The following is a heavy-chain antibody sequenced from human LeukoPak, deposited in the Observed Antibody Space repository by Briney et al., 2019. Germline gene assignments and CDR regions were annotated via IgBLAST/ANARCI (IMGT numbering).Heavy chain of an antibody. CDR2: IYYSGST. V-gene: IGHV4-59*08. CDR3: ARHTGEDYDSPIDY. J-gene: IGHJ4*02. CDR1: GGSISSYY. Sequence: SETLSLTCTVSGGSISSYYWSWIRQPPGKGLEWIGYIYYSGSTNYNPSLKSRVTMSVDTSKNQFSLKLSSVIAADTAVYYCARHTGEDYDSPIDYWGQGTLVTVSS. D-gene: IGHD3-3*01.